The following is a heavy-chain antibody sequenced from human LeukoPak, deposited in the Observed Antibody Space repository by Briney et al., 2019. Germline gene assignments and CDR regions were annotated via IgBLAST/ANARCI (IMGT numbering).Heavy chain of an antibody. Sequence: GGSLRLSCAASGFTFSSYAMTWVRQAPGKGREWVSAISGSGGRTYYADSVKGRFTISRDNAKNSLYLQMNSLRAEDTAVYYCARGRTLSHIVLMVYAIPGNYYGMDVWGQGTTVTVSS. D-gene: IGHD2-8*01. CDR3: ARGRTLSHIVLMVYAIPGNYYGMDV. CDR1: GFTFSSYA. J-gene: IGHJ6*02. CDR2: ISGSGGRT. V-gene: IGHV3-23*01.